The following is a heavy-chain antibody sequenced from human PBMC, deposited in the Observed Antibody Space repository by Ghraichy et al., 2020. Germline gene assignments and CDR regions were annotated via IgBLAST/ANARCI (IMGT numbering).Heavy chain of an antibody. CDR2: IYSSASA. D-gene: IGHD5-18*01. J-gene: IGHJ5*02. Sequence: SETLSLTCIVSGDSIRSGDYYWSWIRQPPGKGLEWIGYIYSSASAYYNPALRSRVTISVNESKNQFSLVLTSLTAADTAVYYCDRAPGAVTLGANYFDPWGQGTLVTVSA. V-gene: IGHV4-30-4*01. CDR1: GDSIRSGDYY. CDR3: DRAPGAVTLGANYFDP.